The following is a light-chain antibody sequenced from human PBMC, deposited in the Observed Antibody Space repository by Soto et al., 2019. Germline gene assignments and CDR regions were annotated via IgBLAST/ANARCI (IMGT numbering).Light chain of an antibody. CDR3: QQYRNSQLT. CDR2: GAS. J-gene: IGKJ4*01. V-gene: IGKV3-20*01. Sequence: ERVMTQSPATLSVSPGGIATLSCRASQSISSNLAWYQQKPGQAPRLLIYGASSRATGIPDRFSGSGSGTDFTLTISRLDPEDFAVYYCQQYRNSQLTFGGGTKVDI. CDR1: QSISSN.